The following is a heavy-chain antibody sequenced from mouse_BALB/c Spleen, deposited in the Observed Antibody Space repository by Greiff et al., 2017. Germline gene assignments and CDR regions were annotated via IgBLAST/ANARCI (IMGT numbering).Heavy chain of an antibody. D-gene: IGHD2-1*01. CDR1: GYAFTDYL. CDR3: ARRGNFAY. CDR2: INPGSGGT. J-gene: IGHJ3*01. Sequence: QVQLQQSGAELVRPGTSVKVSCKASGYAFTDYLIGWVKQRPGQGLEWIGVINPGSGGTNYNEKFKGKATLTADKSSSTAYMQLSSLTSDDSAVYFCARRGNFAYWGQGTLVTVSA. V-gene: IGHV1-54*01.